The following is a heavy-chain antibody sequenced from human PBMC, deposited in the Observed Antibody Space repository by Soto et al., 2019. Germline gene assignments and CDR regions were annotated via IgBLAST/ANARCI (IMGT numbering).Heavy chain of an antibody. Sequence: SDTLSLTCTVSGGSISSGGYYWSWIRQHPGKGLEWIGYIYYSGSTYYNPSLKSRVTISVDTSKNQFSLKLSSVTAADTAVYYCARGPGTMAKIYYLGQGTLVTVSS. CDR1: GGSISSGGYY. D-gene: IGHD3-10*01. V-gene: IGHV4-31*03. CDR2: IYYSGST. J-gene: IGHJ4*02. CDR3: ARGPGTMAKIYY.